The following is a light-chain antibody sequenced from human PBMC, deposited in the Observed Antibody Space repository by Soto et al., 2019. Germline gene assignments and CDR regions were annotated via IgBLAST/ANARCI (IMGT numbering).Light chain of an antibody. V-gene: IGKV3-15*01. CDR2: GAS. CDR1: QSVSSD. CDR3: QHYNNWPLT. Sequence: EIVMTQSPATLSVSPGERATLSCRASQSVSSDLAWYQQKPGQAPRLLIYGASTRATGIPARFSGSGSGTDFTLTISSLQSEDFAVYYCQHYNNWPLTFGGGTKGEIK. J-gene: IGKJ4*01.